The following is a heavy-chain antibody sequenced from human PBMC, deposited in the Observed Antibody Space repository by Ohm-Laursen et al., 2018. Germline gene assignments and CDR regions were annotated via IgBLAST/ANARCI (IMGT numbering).Heavy chain of an antibody. CDR2: ITGGSGIA. J-gene: IGHJ4*02. Sequence: SLRLSCAASGFSFSSYAVSWVRQAPRKGLEWVSAITGGSGIAYYADSVKGRFTISRDNSKNTLYLQMDSLRAEDTAVYYCARGGIVALYYFDYWGQGTLGPVSS. D-gene: IGHD5-12*01. CDR1: GFSFSSYA. V-gene: IGHV3-23*01. CDR3: ARGGIVALYYFDY.